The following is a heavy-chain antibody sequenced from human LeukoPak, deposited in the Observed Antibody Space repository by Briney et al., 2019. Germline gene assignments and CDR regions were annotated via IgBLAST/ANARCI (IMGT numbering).Heavy chain of an antibody. CDR2: IYHSGST. Sequence: SETLSLTCTVSGGSISSGSYYWSWIRQPAGKGLEWIGYIYHSGSTNYNPSLKSRITISVDTSQNQFSLKLSSVTAADTAVYYCARDGYSGSDALWGQGTLVTVSS. J-gene: IGHJ4*02. D-gene: IGHD5-12*01. CDR3: ARDGYSGSDAL. CDR1: GGSISSGSYY. V-gene: IGHV4-61*10.